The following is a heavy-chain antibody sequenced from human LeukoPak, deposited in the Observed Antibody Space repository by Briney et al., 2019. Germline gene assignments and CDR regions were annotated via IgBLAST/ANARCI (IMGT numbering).Heavy chain of an antibody. CDR1: GFTFSSYA. V-gene: IGHV3-23*01. D-gene: IGHD5-18*01. J-gene: IGHJ4*02. Sequence: GGSLRLSCAASGFTFSSYATSWVRRAPGKGLEWVSAISGSGGNTYYADSVKGRFTISRDNSKNTLYLQMNSLRAEDTAIYYCAKKRGMQLWQYYFDYWGQGTLVTVSS. CDR3: AKKRGMQLWQYYFDY. CDR2: ISGSGGNT.